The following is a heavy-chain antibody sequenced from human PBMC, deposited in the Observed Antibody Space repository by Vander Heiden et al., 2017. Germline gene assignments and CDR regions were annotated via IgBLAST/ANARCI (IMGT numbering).Heavy chain of an antibody. CDR2: SSSSSSTI. V-gene: IGHV3-48*02. J-gene: IGHJ4*02. CDR1: GFSFSSYS. D-gene: IGHD6-13*01. CDR3: ATGYSSSWRIFDY. Sequence: EVQLVESGGGLVLPGGSLRLSCAASGFSFSSYSMNWVRQAPGKGLEWVSYSSSSSSTIYYADSVKGRFTISRDNAKNSLYLQMNSLRDEDTAVYYCATGYSSSWRIFDYWGQGTLVTVSS.